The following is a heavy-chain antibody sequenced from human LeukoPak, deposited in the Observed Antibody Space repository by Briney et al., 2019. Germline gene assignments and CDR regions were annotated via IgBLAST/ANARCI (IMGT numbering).Heavy chain of an antibody. CDR2: TSSDLNVK. D-gene: IGHD3-10*01. CDR3: AREGYYGSGSPPSLYFDY. J-gene: IGHJ4*02. Sequence: GGSLRLSCVVSGFTFNRCWMNWLRQAPGKGLEWVAVTSSDLNVKLYADSVKGRFTISRDNSRSTLYLQMNSLRPEDTAIYYCAREGYYGSGSPPSLYFDYWGQGTLVTVSS. V-gene: IGHV3-30*03. CDR1: GFTFNRCW.